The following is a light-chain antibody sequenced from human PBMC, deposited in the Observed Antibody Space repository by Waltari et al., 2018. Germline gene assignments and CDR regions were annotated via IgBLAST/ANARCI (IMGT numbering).Light chain of an antibody. Sequence: DIQMTQSPSSLSASVGDRVHITCRASQSVRTYLNWYQQKPGKVPRLLIYAASTLHSGVPSRFSGSGSGTDFTLTISSLQPEDFASYYCQQTYSTPYTFGQGTKLEIK. CDR1: QSVRTY. CDR2: AAS. CDR3: QQTYSTPYT. V-gene: IGKV1-39*01. J-gene: IGKJ2*01.